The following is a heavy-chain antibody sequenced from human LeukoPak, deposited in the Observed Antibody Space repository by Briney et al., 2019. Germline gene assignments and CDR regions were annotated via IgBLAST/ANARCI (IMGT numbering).Heavy chain of an antibody. CDR2: INHSGST. Sequence: KPSETLSLTCAVYGGSFSGYYWSWIRQPPGKGREWIGEINHSGSTNYNPSLKSRVTISVDTSKNQFSLKLSSVTAADTAVYYCARGRIAVYYYYYYMDVWGKGTAVTVSS. J-gene: IGHJ6*03. CDR1: GGSFSGYY. CDR3: ARGRIAVYYYYYYMDV. D-gene: IGHD6-19*01. V-gene: IGHV4-34*01.